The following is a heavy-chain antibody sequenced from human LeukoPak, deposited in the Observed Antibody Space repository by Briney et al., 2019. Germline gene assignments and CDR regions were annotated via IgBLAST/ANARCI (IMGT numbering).Heavy chain of an antibody. J-gene: IGHJ3*02. CDR3: ARRDCSGGSCYPSGVGSDAFDI. Sequence: AGGSLRLSCAASGFTFISYWMHWVRQAPGKGLVWVSRITSDGGTTSYAGYENGRFTTSRDTTKNTLYLQMSSLRVEDTALYYCARRDCSGGSCYPSGVGSDAFDIWGQGTMVTVSS. CDR1: GFTFISYW. CDR2: ITSDGGTT. V-gene: IGHV3-74*01. D-gene: IGHD2-15*01.